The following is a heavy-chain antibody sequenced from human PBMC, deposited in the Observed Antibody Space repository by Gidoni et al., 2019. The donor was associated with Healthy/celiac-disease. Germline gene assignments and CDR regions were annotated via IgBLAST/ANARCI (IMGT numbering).Heavy chain of an antibody. V-gene: IGHV4-4*07. J-gene: IGHJ5*02. D-gene: IGHD3-3*01. Sequence: QVQLQESGPGLVKPSETLSLNCTVAGGSSSSDYWSWIRQPAGKGLEWIGRIYTSGSTNYNPSLKSRVTMSVDTSKNQFSLKLSSVPAADPAVYYCARGNDFWSGYSNNWFDPWGQGTLVTVSS. CDR3: ARGNDFWSGYSNNWFDP. CDR2: IYTSGST. CDR1: GGSSSSDY.